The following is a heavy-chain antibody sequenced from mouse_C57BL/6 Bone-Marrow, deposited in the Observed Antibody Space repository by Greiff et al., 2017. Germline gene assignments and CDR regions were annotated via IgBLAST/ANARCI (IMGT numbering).Heavy chain of an antibody. Sequence: EVNLVESGGDLVKPGGSLKLSCAASGFTFSSYGMSWVRQTPDKRLEWVATISSGGSYTYYPDSVKGRFTISRDNAKNTLYLQMSSLKSEDTAMYYCARQEAWFAYWGQGTLVTVSA. J-gene: IGHJ3*01. CDR2: ISSGGSYT. V-gene: IGHV5-6*01. CDR1: GFTFSSYG. CDR3: ARQEAWFAY.